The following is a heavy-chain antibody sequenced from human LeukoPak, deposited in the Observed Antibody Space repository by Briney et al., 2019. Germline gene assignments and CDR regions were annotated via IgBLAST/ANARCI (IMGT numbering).Heavy chain of an antibody. CDR1: GGSISSSSYY. J-gene: IGHJ4*02. Sequence: SETLSLTCTVSGGSISSSSYYWGWIRQPPGKGLEWIGSIYYSGSTYYNPSLKSRVTISVDTSKNQFSLKLSSVTAADTAVFYCARQPLNSGSYFDYWGQGTLVTVSS. D-gene: IGHD1-26*01. CDR3: ARQPLNSGSYFDY. CDR2: IYYSGST. V-gene: IGHV4-39*01.